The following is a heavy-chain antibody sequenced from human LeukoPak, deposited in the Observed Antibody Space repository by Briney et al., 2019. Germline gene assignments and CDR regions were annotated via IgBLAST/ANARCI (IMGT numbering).Heavy chain of an antibody. Sequence: SQTLSLTCAISGDSVSSSTPAWNWIRQSSSRGLEWLGRTYYRSKWYNDYAVSVRSRITISPDTAKNQFSLQLNSVTPEDTAVYYCARQQRGAFDYWGQGTLVTVSS. CDR1: GDSVSSSTPA. J-gene: IGHJ4*02. D-gene: IGHD6-13*01. V-gene: IGHV6-1*01. CDR2: TYYRSKWYN. CDR3: ARQQRGAFDY.